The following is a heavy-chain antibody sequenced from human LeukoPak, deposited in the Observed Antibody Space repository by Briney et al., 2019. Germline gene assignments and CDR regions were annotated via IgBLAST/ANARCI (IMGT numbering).Heavy chain of an antibody. CDR1: GFTFSSYA. D-gene: IGHD2/OR15-2a*01. CDR2: ISGSAIST. V-gene: IGHV3-23*01. J-gene: IGHJ5*02. CDR3: ARDPAFSRNWFDP. Sequence: GGSLRLSCVGSGFTFSSYAMSWVRQAPGKGLEWVSGISGSAISTYYADSVRGRFTISRDNAKNSLYLQMNSLRAEDTAVYYCARDPAFSRNWFDPWGQGTLVTVSS.